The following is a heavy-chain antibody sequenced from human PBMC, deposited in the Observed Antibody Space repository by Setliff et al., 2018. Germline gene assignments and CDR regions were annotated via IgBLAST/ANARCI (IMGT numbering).Heavy chain of an antibody. J-gene: IGHJ4*02. V-gene: IGHV1-18*01. CDR2: NSV. D-gene: IGHD1-26*01. CDR1: GYSFTNYG. CDR3: ARDTHQWDLLYFGS. Sequence: ASVKVSCKTSGYSFTNYGINWVRQAPGQGLEWMGWNSVYAREFQGRVTMTTDTPTSTAYMELRSLTSDDTAMYYCARDTHQWDLLYFGSWGQGTLVTVSS.